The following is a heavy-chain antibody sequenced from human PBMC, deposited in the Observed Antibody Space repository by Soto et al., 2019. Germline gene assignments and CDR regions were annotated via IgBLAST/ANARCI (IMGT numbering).Heavy chain of an antibody. V-gene: IGHV4-30-4*01. D-gene: IGHD3-22*01. CDR3: ARVLNYYDSSGYYELYDY. J-gene: IGHJ4*02. CDR1: GGSISSGDYY. Sequence: SETLSLTCTVSGGSISSGDYYWSWIRQPPGKSLEWIGYIYYSGSTYYNPSLKSRVTISVDTSKNQFSLKLSSVTAADTAVYYCARVLNYYDSSGYYELYDYWGQGTLVTVS. CDR2: IYYSGST.